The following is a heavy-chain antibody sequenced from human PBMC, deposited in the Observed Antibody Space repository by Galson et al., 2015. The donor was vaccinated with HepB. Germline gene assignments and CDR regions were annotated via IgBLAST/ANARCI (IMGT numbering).Heavy chain of an antibody. CDR3: ARVPPGVTAMGYFDY. V-gene: IGHV3-53*01. CDR2: IYGGGTT. J-gene: IGHJ4*02. Sequence: SLRLSCAASGFTVSTNCMSWVRQAPGKGLECVSVIYGGGTTYYADPVKGRFTISGDNSMNTLYLQMNSLRAEDTAVYYCARVPPGVTAMGYFDYWGQGTLVTVSS. D-gene: IGHD5-18*01. CDR1: GFTVSTNC.